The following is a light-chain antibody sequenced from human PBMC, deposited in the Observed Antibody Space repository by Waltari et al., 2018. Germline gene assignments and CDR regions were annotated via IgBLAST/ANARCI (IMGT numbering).Light chain of an antibody. V-gene: IGKV3-20*01. CDR2: GAS. CDR3: QQYDISPLT. J-gene: IGKJ4*01. CDR1: QTVRNTY. Sequence: EIVLTQSTGTLSLSPGQRATLSCRASQTVRNTYLAWYQQKPGQAPTLVIYGASSRAAGIPDRFSGSGSGTDFSLTISSLEPEDFAVYYCQQYDISPLTFGGGTKVEIK.